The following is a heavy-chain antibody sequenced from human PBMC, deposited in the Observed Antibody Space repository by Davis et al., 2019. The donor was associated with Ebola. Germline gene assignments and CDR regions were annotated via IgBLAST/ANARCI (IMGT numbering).Heavy chain of an antibody. V-gene: IGHV4-34*01. CDR2: INHSGST. J-gene: IGHJ6*02. CDR3: ARGSDYDFWGWVPYGMDV. CDR1: GGSFSGSY. Sequence: SETLSLTCAVYGGSFSGSYWSWIRQPPGKGLEWIGEINHSGSTNYNPSLKSRVTISVDTSKNQFSLKLSSVTAADTAVYYCARGSDYDFWGWVPYGMDVWGQGTTVTVSS. D-gene: IGHD3-3*01.